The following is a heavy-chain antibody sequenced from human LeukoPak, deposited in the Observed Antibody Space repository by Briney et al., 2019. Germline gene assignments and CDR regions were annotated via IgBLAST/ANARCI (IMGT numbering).Heavy chain of an antibody. CDR3: AKETKVGENLYYFDY. J-gene: IGHJ4*02. CDR1: GVKFNDYA. V-gene: IGHV3-9*01. D-gene: IGHD1-26*01. CDR2: LSWHSGSI. Sequence: GGSLRLSCVASGVKFNDYAMHWVRQAPGKGREWASGLSWHSGSIGYADSVKGRFIISRDNAKNSLYLEMNSLRPEDSALYYCAKETKVGENLYYFDYWGRGTLVTVSS.